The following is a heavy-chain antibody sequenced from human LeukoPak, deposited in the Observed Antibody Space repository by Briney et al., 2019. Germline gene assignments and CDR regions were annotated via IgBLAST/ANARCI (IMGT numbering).Heavy chain of an antibody. J-gene: IGHJ4*02. CDR1: GGSFSGYY. CDR2: IYHSGST. CDR3: AKTVDTAMVGFDY. V-gene: IGHV4-34*01. D-gene: IGHD5-18*01. Sequence: SETLSLTCAVYGGSFSGYYWSWIRQPPGKGLEWIGSIYHSGSTYYNPSLKSRVTISVDTSKNQFSLKLSSVTAADTAVYYCAKTVDTAMVGFDYWGQGTLVTVSS.